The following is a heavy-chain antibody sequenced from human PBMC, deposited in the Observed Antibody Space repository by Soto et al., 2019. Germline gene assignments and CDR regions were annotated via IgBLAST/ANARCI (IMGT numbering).Heavy chain of an antibody. J-gene: IGHJ2*01. V-gene: IGHV4-34*01. CDR1: GGSFSGYY. Sequence: QVQLQQWGAGPLRPLETLSLTCGVSGGSFSGYYWAWIRQSPGKGMEWIGEINDRGSINYNPSLKSRVSISVGTAEKHWSRDLGWGSGAGRAVYYCARESHDILTGPPWVWYFDLWGRGTLVTVSS. CDR2: INDRGSI. CDR3: ARESHDILTGPPWVWYFDL. D-gene: IGHD3-9*01.